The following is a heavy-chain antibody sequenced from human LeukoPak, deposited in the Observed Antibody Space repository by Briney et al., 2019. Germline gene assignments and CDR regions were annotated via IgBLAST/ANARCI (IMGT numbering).Heavy chain of an antibody. CDR3: ARVHGATVTTVDPFDY. V-gene: IGHV1-18*04. J-gene: IGHJ4*02. CDR2: ISAYNGNT. D-gene: IGHD4-17*01. CDR1: GYTFTGYY. Sequence: ASVKVSCKASGYTFTGYYMHWVRQAPGQGLEWMGWISAYNGNTNYAQKLQGSVTMTTDTSTSTAYMELRSLRSDDTAVYYCARVHGATVTTVDPFDYWGQGTLVTVSS.